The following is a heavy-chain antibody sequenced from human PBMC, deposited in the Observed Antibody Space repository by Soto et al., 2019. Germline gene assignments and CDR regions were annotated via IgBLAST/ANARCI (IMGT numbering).Heavy chain of an antibody. CDR2: IYYSGST. D-gene: IGHD6-6*01. J-gene: IGHJ3*01. CDR3: ARTSSSSDSFDL. CDR1: GGSISSGGYY. Sequence: QVQLQESGPGLVKPSQTLSLTCTVSGGSISSGGYYWSWIRQHPGKGLEWIGYIYYSGSTPYIPSLKSRVTISVETSKNQFCLKLRSVTAADTAVYYCARTSSSSDSFDLWGEGTMVTVSS. V-gene: IGHV4-31*03.